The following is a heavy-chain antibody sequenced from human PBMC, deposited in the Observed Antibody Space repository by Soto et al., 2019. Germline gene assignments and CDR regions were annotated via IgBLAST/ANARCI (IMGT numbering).Heavy chain of an antibody. CDR3: ARGRMGAILGGYWFDP. Sequence: SETLSLTCAVSGYSISSGYYWGWIRQPPGKGLEWIGSIFHSGSTYYNPSLKSRVTISVDTSKNQFSLKLTSVTAADAAVYYCARGRMGAILGGYWFDPWGQGTLVTVSS. D-gene: IGHD1-26*01. J-gene: IGHJ5*02. CDR1: GYSISSGYY. V-gene: IGHV4-38-2*01. CDR2: IFHSGST.